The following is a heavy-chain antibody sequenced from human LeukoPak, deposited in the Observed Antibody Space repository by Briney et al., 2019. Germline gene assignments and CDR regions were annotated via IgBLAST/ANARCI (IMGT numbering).Heavy chain of an antibody. J-gene: IGHJ4*02. CDR2: IIPIFGTA. Sequence: SXXXSCKASGXTFSSYXISWVRXAXXQGLXWMGGIIPIFGTANYAQKFQGRVTITADESTSTAYMELSSLRSEDTAVYYCARDHYYDRSYDYWGQGTLVTVSS. CDR1: GXTFSSYX. V-gene: IGHV1-69*01. CDR3: ARDHYYDRSYDY. D-gene: IGHD3-22*01.